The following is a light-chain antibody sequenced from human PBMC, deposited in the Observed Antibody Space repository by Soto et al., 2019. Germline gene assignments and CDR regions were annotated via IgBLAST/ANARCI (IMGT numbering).Light chain of an antibody. CDR2: DAS. CDR3: QQRFNWPRFT. J-gene: IGKJ2*01. Sequence: EIVLTQSPATLSLSPGERATLSCRASQGVSSYLAWYQQKPGQAPRLLIYDASNRAPGIPARFSGGGSGTDVAPTNNNLEREDFAVYYCQQRFNWPRFTFGQGTKRE. V-gene: IGKV3-11*01. CDR1: QGVSSY.